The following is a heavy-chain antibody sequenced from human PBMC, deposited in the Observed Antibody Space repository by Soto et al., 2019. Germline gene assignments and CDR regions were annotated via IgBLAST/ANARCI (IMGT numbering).Heavy chain of an antibody. V-gene: IGHV1-18*01. CDR1: GYTFTSYG. D-gene: IGHD2-21*02. CDR3: ASGGAAYCGGDCYAYSHYGMDV. CDR2: ISAYNGNT. Sequence: QVQLVQSGAEVKKPGASVKVSCKASGYTFTSYGISWVRQAPGQGLEWMGWISAYNGNTNYAQKLQGRVTMTTDTATSTGYMEQRSLRSDDTAVYYCASGGAAYCGGDCYAYSHYGMDVWGQGTTVTVSS. J-gene: IGHJ6*02.